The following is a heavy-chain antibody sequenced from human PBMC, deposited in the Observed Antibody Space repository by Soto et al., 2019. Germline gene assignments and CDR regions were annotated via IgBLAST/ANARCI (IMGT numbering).Heavy chain of an antibody. V-gene: IGHV4-30-4*01. CDR2: IYNSGGS. CDR3: VGTGTTDDY. CDR1: VPSVRSGDYY. D-gene: IGHD4-17*01. Sequence: SETLGLSCSLSVPSVRSGDYYWSCIRQAPGKGLEWIGYIYNSGGSYYNPSLKGRLTISIDTSKNQFSLKLNSVTAADPAIYYCVGTGTTDDYWGRGTLFTVSS. J-gene: IGHJ4*02.